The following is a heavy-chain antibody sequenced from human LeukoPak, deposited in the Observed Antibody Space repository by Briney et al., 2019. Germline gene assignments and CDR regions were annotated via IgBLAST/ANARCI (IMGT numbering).Heavy chain of an antibody. CDR1: GYGFSSSW. J-gene: IGHJ4*02. V-gene: IGHV5-51*01. CDR2: IYPGDSDT. Sequence: GESLKISWYGSGYGFSSSWIGWVRQMPGKGLEWMGFIYPGDSDTRYSPSFQAQVTISADKSIGTALLQWRSLKASDTAMYYCAVGTTPYFVDYWGQGTLVTVSS. D-gene: IGHD2/OR15-2a*01. CDR3: AVGTTPYFVDY.